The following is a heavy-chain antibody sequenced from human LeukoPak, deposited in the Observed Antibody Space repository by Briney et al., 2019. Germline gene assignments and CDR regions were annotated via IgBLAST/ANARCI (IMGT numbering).Heavy chain of an antibody. V-gene: IGHV3-21*01. D-gene: IGHD3-10*01. CDR2: IDTTANYI. CDR1: GFTFSTYG. J-gene: IGHJ3*02. Sequence: PGGSLRLSCAASGFTFSTYGMNWVRQAPGKGLEWVSFIDTTANYIYYGESMKGRFTISRDNAKKSVHLQMNGLRADDTAVYYCARGRSITLLRGVAMSDGFDIWGQGTMVTVSS. CDR3: ARGRSITLLRGVAMSDGFDI.